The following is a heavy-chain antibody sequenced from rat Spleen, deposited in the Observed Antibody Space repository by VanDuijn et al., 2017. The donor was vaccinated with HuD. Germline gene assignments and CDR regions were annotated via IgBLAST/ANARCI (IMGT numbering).Heavy chain of an antibody. CDR1: GFTFSSFP. CDR3: TRVDTVATDYFDY. D-gene: IGHD1-8*01. J-gene: IGHJ2*01. Sequence: EVQLVESGGGLVQPGRSMKLSCAASGFTFSSFPMAWVRQAPTKGLEWVATISTSGGSTYYRDSVKGRFTISRDNAKSTLYRQMNSLRSEDTATYYCTRVDTVATDYFDYWGQGVMVTVSS. V-gene: IGHV5-46*01. CDR2: ISTSGGST.